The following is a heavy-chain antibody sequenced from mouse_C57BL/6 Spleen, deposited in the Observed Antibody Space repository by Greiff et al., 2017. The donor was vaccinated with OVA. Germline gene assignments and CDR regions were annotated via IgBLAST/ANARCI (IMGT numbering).Heavy chain of an antibody. V-gene: IGHV2-2*01. J-gene: IGHJ4*01. Sequence: VQLQQSGPGLVQPSQSLSITCTVSGFSLTSYGVHWVRQSPGKGLEWLGVIWSGGSTDYNAAFISRLSISKDNSKSQVFFKMNRLQADDTAIYYGARNGDYGSSWDAMDYWGQGTSVTVSS. D-gene: IGHD1-1*01. CDR1: GFSLTSYG. CDR3: ARNGDYGSSWDAMDY. CDR2: IWSGGST.